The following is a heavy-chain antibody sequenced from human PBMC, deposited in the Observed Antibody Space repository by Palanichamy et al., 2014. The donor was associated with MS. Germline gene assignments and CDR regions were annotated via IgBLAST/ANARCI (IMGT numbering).Heavy chain of an antibody. Sequence: QVQLVEVWGRRGPAWRSLRLSCAASGFTFSSYGMHWVRQAPGQGAGVVAVISYDGSNKYYADSVKGRFTISRDNSKNTLYLQMNSLRAEDTAVYYCATPLGPRIVGATTFHYYYGMDVWGQGTTVTVSS. CDR1: GFTFSSYG. D-gene: IGHD1-26*01. V-gene: IGHV3-30*03. CDR2: ISYDGSNK. J-gene: IGHJ6*02. CDR3: ATPLGPRIVGATTFHYYYGMDV.